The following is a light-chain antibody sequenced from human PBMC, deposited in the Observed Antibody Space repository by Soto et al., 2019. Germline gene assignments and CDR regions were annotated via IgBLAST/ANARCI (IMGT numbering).Light chain of an antibody. Sequence: QSVLTQPPSASGSPGQSITISCTGTSSDVGGFNYVSWHQQHPGEAPKVIIYEVTKRPSGVPDRFSGSKSANTASLTVSGLQAEDEADYYCSSYAGSNNPLFVFGTGTKVTVL. CDR3: SSYAGSNNPLFV. J-gene: IGLJ1*01. V-gene: IGLV2-8*01. CDR2: EVT. CDR1: SSDVGGFNY.